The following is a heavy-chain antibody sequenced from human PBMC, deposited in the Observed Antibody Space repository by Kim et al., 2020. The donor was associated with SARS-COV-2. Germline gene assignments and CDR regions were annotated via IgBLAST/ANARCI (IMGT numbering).Heavy chain of an antibody. V-gene: IGHV1-2*06. CDR3: ARQGYYDSSGYPTDY. CDR1: GYTFTGYP. Sequence: ASVKVSCQTSGYTFTGYPIHWVRQAPGQGLEWMGRINPNTGGTNYAQKFQGRVTMTRDTSISTAYMELSRLTSDDTAVYFCARQGYYDSSGYPTDYWGQG. D-gene: IGHD3-22*01. CDR2: INPNTGGT. J-gene: IGHJ4*02.